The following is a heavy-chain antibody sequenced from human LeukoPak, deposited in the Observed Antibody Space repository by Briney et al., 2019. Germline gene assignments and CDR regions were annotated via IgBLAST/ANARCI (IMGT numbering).Heavy chain of an antibody. V-gene: IGHV1-46*01. D-gene: IGHD4-17*01. CDR1: GYTFTNNF. CDR3: ASVLTTHDY. J-gene: IGHJ4*02. CDR2: INPSGDNT. Sequence: ASVKVSCKASGYTFTNNFMHWVRQAPGQGLEWIGIINPSGDNTWYAQKFQGRVTMTRDTSISTVYMELSRLRSDDTAVYYCASVLTTHDYWGQGTLVTVSS.